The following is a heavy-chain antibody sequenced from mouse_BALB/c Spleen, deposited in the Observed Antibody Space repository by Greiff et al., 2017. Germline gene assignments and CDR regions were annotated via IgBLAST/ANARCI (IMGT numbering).Heavy chain of an antibody. CDR3: TRDPNWGFAY. CDR1: GFTFSSYT. J-gene: IGHJ3*01. V-gene: IGHV5-6-4*01. CDR2: ISSGGSYT. Sequence: EVKVVESGGGLVKPGGSLKLSCAASGFTFSSYTMSWVRQTPEKRLEWVATISSGGSYTYYPDSVKGRFTISRDNAKNTLYLQMSSLKSEDTAMYYCTRDPNWGFAYWGQGTLVTVSA. D-gene: IGHD4-1*02.